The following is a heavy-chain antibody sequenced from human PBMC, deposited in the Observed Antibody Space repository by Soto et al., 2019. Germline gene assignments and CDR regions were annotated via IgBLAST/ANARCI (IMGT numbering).Heavy chain of an antibody. D-gene: IGHD3-22*01. CDR3: AKDGEGDSSGYYFTQRYYYYGMDV. CDR1: GFTFSSYG. V-gene: IGHV3-30*18. J-gene: IGHJ6*02. CDR2: ISYDGSNK. Sequence: QVQLVESGGGVVQPGRSLRLSCAASGFTFSSYGMHWVRQAPGKVLEWVAVISYDGSNKYYADSVKGRFTISRDKSKNTLYLQMNSLRAEDTAVYYCAKDGEGDSSGYYFTQRYYYYGMDVWGQGTTVTVSS.